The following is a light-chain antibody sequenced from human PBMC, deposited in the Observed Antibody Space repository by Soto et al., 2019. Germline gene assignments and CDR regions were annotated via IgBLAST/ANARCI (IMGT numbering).Light chain of an antibody. J-gene: IGKJ1*01. CDR2: KAS. CDR1: QSISRW. V-gene: IGKV1-5*03. Sequence: DIQMTQSPSILYASVGDRVTIACRSSQSISRWVAWYQQKPGKAPKVLIYKASSLESGVTSRFSGSGSGTEFTLTISSLQADDFATYYCQQYMTYPETFGQGTKVDIK. CDR3: QQYMTYPET.